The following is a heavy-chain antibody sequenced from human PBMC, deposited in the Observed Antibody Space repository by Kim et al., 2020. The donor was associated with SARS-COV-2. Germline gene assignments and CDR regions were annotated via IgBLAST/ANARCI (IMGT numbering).Heavy chain of an antibody. V-gene: IGHV3-30*18. CDR3: AKALLRGVNFYYYGMDV. D-gene: IGHD3-10*01. Sequence: GGSLRLSCAASGFAFITYGMHWVRQAPGKGLEWVAVVVYDGSDKYYADSVKGRFTISRDNSKNTLYLQMNSLRAEDTAVYYCAKALLRGVNFYYYGMDVWGQGTTVTVSS. CDR2: VVYDGSDK. CDR1: GFAFITYG. J-gene: IGHJ6*02.